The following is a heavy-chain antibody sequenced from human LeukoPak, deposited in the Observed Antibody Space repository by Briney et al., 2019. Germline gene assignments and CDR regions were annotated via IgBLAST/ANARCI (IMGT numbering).Heavy chain of an antibody. J-gene: IGHJ5*02. CDR1: GFTFSGYA. Sequence: PGGSLRLSCAASGFTFSGYAMHWVRQAPGKGLEWVAVLSYDGRNKYDADSVKGRFTISRDNSKNTLYLQMNSLRAEDTAVYYCAREHSGTYFSAFDPWGQGTLVTVSS. CDR3: AREHSGTYFSAFDP. D-gene: IGHD1-26*01. V-gene: IGHV3-30*04. CDR2: LSYDGRNK.